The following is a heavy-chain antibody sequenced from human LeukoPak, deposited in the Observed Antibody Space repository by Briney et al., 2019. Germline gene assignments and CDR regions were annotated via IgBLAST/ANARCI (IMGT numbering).Heavy chain of an antibody. CDR2: INHSGST. V-gene: IGHV4-34*01. D-gene: IGHD2-2*02. J-gene: IGHJ6*02. CDR1: GGSFSGYY. CDR3: ARQGSVVVPAAIESPIYYYYGMDV. Sequence: SETLSLTCAVYGGSFSGYYWSWIRQPPGKGLEWIGEINHSGSTNYNPSLKSRVTISVDTSKNQFSLKLSSVTAADTAVYYCARQGSVVVPAAIESPIYYYYGMDVWGQGTTVTVSS.